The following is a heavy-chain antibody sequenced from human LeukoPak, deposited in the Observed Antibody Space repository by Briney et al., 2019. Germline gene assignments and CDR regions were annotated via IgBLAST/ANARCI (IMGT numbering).Heavy chain of an antibody. D-gene: IGHD6-19*01. CDR3: ARDPSNTSGRYQYFDL. V-gene: IGHV1-18*01. J-gene: IGHJ2*01. CDR2: ISAYNGDT. Sequence: ASVKVSCKASGYTFTHHGITWVRQAPGQGLEWMGWISAYNGDTIYAQKVQGRVTLTTDTSTTTAYMELRSLTSDDTALYYRARDPSNTSGRYQYFDLWGRGTLVTVSS. CDR1: GYTFTHHG.